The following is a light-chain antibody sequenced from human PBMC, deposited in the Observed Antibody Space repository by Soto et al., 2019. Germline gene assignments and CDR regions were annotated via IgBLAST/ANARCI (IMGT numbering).Light chain of an antibody. CDR2: HDS. V-gene: IGLV3-21*02. Sequence: SYELTQPPSVSVAPGQTATITCGGNNIGSKSVHWYQQKPGLAPVVVVYHDSDRPSGISERFSGSNSGNTATLTITRVEAGDEAVYSCQVWDNNSDHVVFGGGTKLTVL. CDR3: QVWDNNSDHVV. J-gene: IGLJ2*01. CDR1: NIGSKS.